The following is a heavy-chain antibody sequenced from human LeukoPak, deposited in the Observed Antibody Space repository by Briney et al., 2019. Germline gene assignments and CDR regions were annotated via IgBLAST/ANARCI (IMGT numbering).Heavy chain of an antibody. D-gene: IGHD3-10*01. CDR1: GFTFSSYA. V-gene: IGHV3-30-3*01. CDR2: ISYDGSNK. CDR3: AVTMVRGHGFDP. Sequence: GRSLRLSCAASGFTFSSYAMHWVRQAPGKGLEWVAAISYDGSNKYYADSVKGRFTISRDNSKNTLYLQMNSLRAEDTAVYYCAVTMVRGHGFDPWGQGTLVTVSS. J-gene: IGHJ5*02.